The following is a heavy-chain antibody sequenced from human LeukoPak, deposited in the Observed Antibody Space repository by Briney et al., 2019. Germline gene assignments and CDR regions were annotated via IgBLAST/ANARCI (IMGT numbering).Heavy chain of an antibody. CDR1: GGSISSGGHS. V-gene: IGHV4-30-4*07. CDR3: ARAQVAEYDY. CDR2: IYYSGST. D-gene: IGHD2-15*01. J-gene: IGHJ4*02. Sequence: SQTLSLTCAVSGGSISSGGHSWSWIRQPPGKGLEWIGYIYYSGSTYYNPSLKSRVTISVDTSKNQFSLKLSSVTAADTAVYYCARAQVAEYDYWGQGTLVTVSS.